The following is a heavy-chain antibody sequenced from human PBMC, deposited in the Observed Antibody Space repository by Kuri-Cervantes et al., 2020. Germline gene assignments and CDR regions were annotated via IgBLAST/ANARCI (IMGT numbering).Heavy chain of an antibody. Sequence: SVKVSCKASGGTFSSYAISWVRQAPGQGLEWMGGIIPIFGTANYAQKFQGRVTITTDESTSTAYMELSSLRSEDTAVYYCAKDGPYYDILTGYYVGAHPYYMDVWGKGTTVTVSS. CDR3: AKDGPYYDILTGYYVGAHPYYMDV. D-gene: IGHD3-9*01. CDR1: GGTFSSYA. CDR2: IIPIFGTA. V-gene: IGHV1-69*05. J-gene: IGHJ6*03.